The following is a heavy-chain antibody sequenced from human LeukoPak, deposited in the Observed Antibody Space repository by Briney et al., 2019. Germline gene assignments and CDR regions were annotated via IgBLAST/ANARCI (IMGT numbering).Heavy chain of an antibody. D-gene: IGHD6-13*01. CDR1: GFTFSSYS. Sequence: GGSLRLACAASGFTFSSYSMNWVRQAPGKGLEWVSSISSSRCYIYYADSVKGRFTISRDNAKNSLYLQMNSLRAEDTAVYYCASTGYSSSWYGVAFDYWGQGTLVTVSS. CDR2: ISSSRCYI. CDR3: ASTGYSSSWYGVAFDY. J-gene: IGHJ4*02. V-gene: IGHV3-21*01.